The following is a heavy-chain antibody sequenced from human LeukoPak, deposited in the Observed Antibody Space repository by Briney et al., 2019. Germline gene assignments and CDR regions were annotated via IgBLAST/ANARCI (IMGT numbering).Heavy chain of an antibody. CDR2: ISTSSDSM. Sequence: GGSLRLSCETSGFTFSTYTMNWVRQAPGKGLEWVSFISTSSDSMYYADSVKGRFTISRDNAKNTLYLQMNSLRAEDTAVYYCARGRSLYYFDYWGQGTLVTVSS. CDR3: ARGRSLYYFDY. CDR1: GFTFSTYT. V-gene: IGHV3-21*01. J-gene: IGHJ4*02.